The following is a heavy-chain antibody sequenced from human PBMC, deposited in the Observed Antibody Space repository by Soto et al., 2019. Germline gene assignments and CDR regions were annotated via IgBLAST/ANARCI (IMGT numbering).Heavy chain of an antibody. CDR1: GFTFSSYG. D-gene: IGHD3-3*01. CDR3: TRDAYYDFWSGYSAYYYYYMDV. J-gene: IGHJ6*03. CDR2: ISYDGSNK. V-gene: IGHV3-30*03. Sequence: GGSLRLSCAASGFTFSSYGMHWVRQAPGKGLEWVAVISYDGSNKYYADSVKGRFTISRDNSKNTLYLQMNSLRAEDTAVYYCTRDAYYDFWSGYSAYYYYYMDVWGKGTTVTVSS.